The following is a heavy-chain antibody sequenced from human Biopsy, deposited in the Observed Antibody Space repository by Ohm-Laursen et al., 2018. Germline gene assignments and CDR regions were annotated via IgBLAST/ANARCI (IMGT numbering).Heavy chain of an antibody. J-gene: IGHJ4*02. D-gene: IGHD4-17*01. CDR3: ARDPHGEGRDYGSYFDY. CDR2: ISAYYGPT. V-gene: IGHV1-18*01. CDR1: GYPFRTYG. Sequence: GASAKVSCKASGYPFRTYGFSWGRQAPGQGLEWRGWISAYYGPTKFARKFQDRATMTTDTSTTTAYMDLRSLRSDDTAVYYGARDPHGEGRDYGSYFDYWGQGTLVTVSS.